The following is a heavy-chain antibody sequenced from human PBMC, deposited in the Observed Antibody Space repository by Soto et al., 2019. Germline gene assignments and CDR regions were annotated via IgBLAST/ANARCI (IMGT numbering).Heavy chain of an antibody. V-gene: IGHV4-4*02. Sequence: SETLSLTCAVSGGSIISSLWWNWVRQPPGKGLEWIGEIYDSGTTNYNPTLTNRVTISVDKSKDQLSLELTSVTAADTAVYFCATTLSPYYNGMHVWGQGATVTVSS. J-gene: IGHJ6*02. CDR2: IYDSGTT. D-gene: IGHD2-21*01. CDR3: ATTLSPYYNGMHV. CDR1: GGSIISSLW.